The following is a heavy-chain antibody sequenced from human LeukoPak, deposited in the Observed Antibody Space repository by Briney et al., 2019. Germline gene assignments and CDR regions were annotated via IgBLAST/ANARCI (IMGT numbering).Heavy chain of an antibody. CDR1: GGTFSSYA. Sequence: SVKVSCKASGGTFSSYAISWVRQAPGQGLEWMGGIIPIFGTANYAQKFQGRVTVTADKSTSTAYMELSSLRSEDTAVYYCARGRHYYDSSDYYYEGDAFDIWGQGTMVTVSS. V-gene: IGHV1-69*06. D-gene: IGHD3-22*01. J-gene: IGHJ3*02. CDR3: ARGRHYYDSSDYYYEGDAFDI. CDR2: IIPIFGTA.